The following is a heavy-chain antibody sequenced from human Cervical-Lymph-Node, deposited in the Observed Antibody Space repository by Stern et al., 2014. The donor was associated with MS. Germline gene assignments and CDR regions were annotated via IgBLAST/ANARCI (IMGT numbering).Heavy chain of an antibody. J-gene: IGHJ4*02. V-gene: IGHV1-69*01. CDR3: ARHQGGVAAF. D-gene: IGHD6-13*01. Sequence: QLVQSGAEVKKPGSSVKVSCKASGDTFNNFDIGWVRQAPGQEPEWLGGITPLFGTANYAQRLQDRVTFTADESTSTTYMELSRLRSEDTAIYYCARHQGGVAAFWGQGTLVTVSS. CDR1: GDTFNNFD. CDR2: ITPLFGTA.